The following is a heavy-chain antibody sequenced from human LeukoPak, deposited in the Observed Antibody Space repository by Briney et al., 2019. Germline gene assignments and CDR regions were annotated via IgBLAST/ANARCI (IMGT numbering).Heavy chain of an antibody. CDR3: ARGCIGGSCWSRNWFDP. CDR1: GSTFSIFE. CDR2: ITNSGSTI. D-gene: IGHD2-15*01. Sequence: PGGSLRLSCIVSGSTFSIFEMNWVRQAPGKGLEWVSYITNSGSTIDYADSVKGRFTISRDNAKNSLYLQMSSLRVEDTAVYYCARGCIGGSCWSRNWFDPWGLGTLVTVSS. J-gene: IGHJ5*02. V-gene: IGHV3-48*03.